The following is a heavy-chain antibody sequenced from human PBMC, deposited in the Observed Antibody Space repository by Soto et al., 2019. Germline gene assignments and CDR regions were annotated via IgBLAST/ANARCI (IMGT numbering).Heavy chain of an antibody. Sequence: VGSLSLSCAASGFTFSSYAMSWVRQAPGKGLEWVSAISGSGGSTYYADSVKGRFTISRDNSKNTLYLQMNSLRAEDTAVYYCAKARVVVIDYWGQGTLVTVSS. J-gene: IGHJ4*02. CDR1: GFTFSSYA. V-gene: IGHV3-23*01. D-gene: IGHD3-22*01. CDR3: AKARVVVIDY. CDR2: ISGSGGST.